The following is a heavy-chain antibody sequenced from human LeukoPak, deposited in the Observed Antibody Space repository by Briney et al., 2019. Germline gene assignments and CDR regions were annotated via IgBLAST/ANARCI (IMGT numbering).Heavy chain of an antibody. CDR1: GGSISSYY. V-gene: IGHV4-59*01. CDR3: ARGNSYGYGWFDP. Sequence: SETLSLTCTVSGGSISSYYWTWIRQPPGKGQEWIGYIYYSGSTNHNPSLRSRVTISIDMSKNQFSLKLSSVTAADTAVYYCARGNSYGYGWFDPWGQGTLATVSS. J-gene: IGHJ5*02. D-gene: IGHD5-18*01. CDR2: IYYSGST.